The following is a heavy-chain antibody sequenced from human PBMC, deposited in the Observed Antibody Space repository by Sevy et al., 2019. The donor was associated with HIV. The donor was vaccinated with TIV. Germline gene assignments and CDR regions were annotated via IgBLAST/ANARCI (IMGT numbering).Heavy chain of an antibody. CDR2: IIPIFGTA. J-gene: IGHJ5*02. CDR3: ARDSIPQSGWSVP. V-gene: IGHV1-69*13. D-gene: IGHD6-19*01. CDR1: GGTFSSYA. Sequence: ASVKVSCKASGGTFSSYAISWVRQAPGQGLEWMGGIIPIFGTANYAQKFQGRVTITADESTSTAYMELSSLRSEDTAGYYCARDSIPQSGWSVPWGQGTLVTVSS.